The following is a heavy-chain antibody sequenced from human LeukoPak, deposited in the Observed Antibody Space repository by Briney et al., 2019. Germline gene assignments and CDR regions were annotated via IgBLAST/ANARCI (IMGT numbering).Heavy chain of an antibody. CDR3: ARDFKVCCSSTSYAFDI. Sequence: PSETLSLTCTVSGGSISSYYWSWIRQPAGKGLEWIGRIYTSGSTNYNPSLKSRVTMSVDTSKNQFSLKLSSVTAADTAVYYCARDFKVCCSSTSYAFDIWGQGTMVTVSS. D-gene: IGHD2-2*01. CDR1: GGSISSYY. J-gene: IGHJ3*02. CDR2: IYTSGST. V-gene: IGHV4-4*07.